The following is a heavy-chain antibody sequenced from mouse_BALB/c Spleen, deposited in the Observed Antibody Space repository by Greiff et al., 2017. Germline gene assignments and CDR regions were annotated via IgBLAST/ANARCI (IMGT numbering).Heavy chain of an antibody. CDR2: ISSGGSYT. V-gene: IGHV5-6-4*01. D-gene: IGHD2-10*02. Sequence: EVKLMESGGGLVQPGGSLKLSCAASGFTFSSYTMSWVRQTPEKRLEWVATISSGGSYTYYPDSVKGRFTISRDNAKNTLYLQMSSLKSEDTAMYYCTRGSEYGNYAWFAYWGQGTLVTVSA. J-gene: IGHJ3*01. CDR3: TRGSEYGNYAWFAY. CDR1: GFTFSSYT.